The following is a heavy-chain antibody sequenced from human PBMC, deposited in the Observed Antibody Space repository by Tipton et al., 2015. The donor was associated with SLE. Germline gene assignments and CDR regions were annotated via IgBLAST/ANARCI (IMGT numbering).Heavy chain of an antibody. CDR1: GGSITSYC. CDR2: ICYSGST. J-gene: IGHJ4*02. D-gene: IGHD3-10*01. Sequence: TLSITCTVSGGSITSYCWSWIRQPPGKGLEWIGYICYSGSTNYNPSLKSRVTISVDTSKNQFSLKLRSVTAADTAVYYCARVPPAGYFDYWGQGTLVTVSS. V-gene: IGHV4-59*07. CDR3: ARVPPAGYFDY.